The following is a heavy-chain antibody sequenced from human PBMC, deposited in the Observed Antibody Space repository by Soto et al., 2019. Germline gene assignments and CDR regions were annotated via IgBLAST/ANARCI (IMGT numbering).Heavy chain of an antibody. V-gene: IGHV4-34*01. J-gene: IGHJ1*01. CDR3: ARAGRDYYGSGRPRSFQH. CDR1: GGSFSGYY. Sequence: QVQLQQWGAGLLKPSETLSLTCAVYGGSFSGYYWSGIRQPPGKGLEWIGEINHSGSTNYNPSLKSRATISVDTSKKQFSLKQSYVADADTAVYYCARAGRDYYGSGRPRSFQHWGQGTLVTVSS. CDR2: INHSGST. D-gene: IGHD3-10*01.